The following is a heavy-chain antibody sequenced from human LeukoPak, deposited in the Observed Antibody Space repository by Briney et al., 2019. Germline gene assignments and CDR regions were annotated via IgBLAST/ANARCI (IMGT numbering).Heavy chain of an antibody. CDR1: GFTFSSYA. CDR2: ISGSGGST. J-gene: IGHJ4*02. V-gene: IGHV3-23*01. D-gene: IGHD1-26*01. Sequence: GGSLRLSCAASGFTFSSYAMSWVRQAPGKGLEWVSAISGSGGSTYYADSMKGRFTISRDNSKNTLYLQMNSLRAEDTAVYYCARARGLPAYLDYWGQGTLVTVSS. CDR3: ARARGLPAYLDY.